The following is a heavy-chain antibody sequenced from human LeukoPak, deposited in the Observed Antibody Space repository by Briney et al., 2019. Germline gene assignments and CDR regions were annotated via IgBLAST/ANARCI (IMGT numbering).Heavy chain of an antibody. CDR2: ITHSGAT. V-gene: IGHV4-59*08. CDR1: GVSISSYS. D-gene: IGHD1-26*01. CDR3: ARGFSARERSRMPVVGATDFDY. Sequence: SETLSLTCFVSGVSISSYSWNWVRQSPGKGLEWIGYITHSGATSYNSYLSSRVSISVDTSKNQFSLKLSSVTAADTAVYYCARGFSARERSRMPVVGATDFDYWGQGTLVTVSS. J-gene: IGHJ4*02.